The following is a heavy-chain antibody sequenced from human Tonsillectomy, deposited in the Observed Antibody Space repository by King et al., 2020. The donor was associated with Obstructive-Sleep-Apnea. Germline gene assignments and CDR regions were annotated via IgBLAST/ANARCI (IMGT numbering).Heavy chain of an antibody. D-gene: IGHD3-10*01. J-gene: IGHJ4*02. V-gene: IGHV3-33*01. CDR2: IWFDGSNK. CDR1: GFTFSSYG. Sequence: VQLVESGGGVVQPGRSLRLSCAASGFTFSSYGMHWVRQAPGRGLEWVAAIWFDGSNKFHADSVKGRFTISRDNSENTLYLQMNSLRAEDTAVYYCAGGQMFRGAYSDFDSWGQGTLVTVSS. CDR3: AGGQMFRGAYSDFDS.